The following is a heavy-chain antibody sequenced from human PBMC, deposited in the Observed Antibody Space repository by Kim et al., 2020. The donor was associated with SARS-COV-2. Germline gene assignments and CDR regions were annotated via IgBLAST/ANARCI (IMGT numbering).Heavy chain of an antibody. CDR3: ARGDCNGVCYKMVGYYYYGMDV. V-gene: IGHV4-34*01. Sequence: SETLSLTCAVYGGSFSGYYWSWIRQPPGKGLEWIGEINHSGSTNYNPSLKSRVTISVDTSKNQFSLKLSSVTAADTAVYYCARGDCNGVCYKMVGYYYYGMDVWGQGTTVTVSS. CDR1: GGSFSGYY. CDR2: INHSGST. J-gene: IGHJ6*02. D-gene: IGHD2-8*01.